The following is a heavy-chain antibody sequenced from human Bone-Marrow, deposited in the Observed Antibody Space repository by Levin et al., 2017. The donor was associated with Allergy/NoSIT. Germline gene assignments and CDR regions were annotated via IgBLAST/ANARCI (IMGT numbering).Heavy chain of an antibody. J-gene: IGHJ4*02. CDR1: GFSFSNYW. Sequence: GESLKISCAASGFSFSNYWMHWVRQAPGKGLVWVSHINSDGSNTNYADSVKGRFTISRDNAKNTLYLQMNSLRDEDTAVYYCARGGCSSTSCLDNWGQGTLVTVSP. V-gene: IGHV3-74*01. D-gene: IGHD2-2*01. CDR2: INSDGSNT. CDR3: ARGGCSSTSCLDN.